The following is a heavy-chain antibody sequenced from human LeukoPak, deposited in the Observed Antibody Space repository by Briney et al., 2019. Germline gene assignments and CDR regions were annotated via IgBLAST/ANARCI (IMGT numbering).Heavy chain of an antibody. J-gene: IGHJ6*02. CDR2: ISYDGSNK. Sequence: GGSLRLSCAASGFTFSTYGMHWVRQAPGKGLEWVAVISYDGSNKYYADSVKGRFTISRDNSKNTLYLQMNSLRAEDTAVYYCARDRPSIAVAGGYYYYYGMDVWGQGTTVTVTS. CDR1: GFTFSTYG. CDR3: ARDRPSIAVAGGYYYYYGMDV. V-gene: IGHV3-30*19. D-gene: IGHD6-19*01.